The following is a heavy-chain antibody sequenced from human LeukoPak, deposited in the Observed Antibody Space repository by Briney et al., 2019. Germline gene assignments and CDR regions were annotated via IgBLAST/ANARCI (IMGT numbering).Heavy chain of an antibody. J-gene: IGHJ4*02. CDR1: GYTFTSYY. D-gene: IGHD3-22*01. V-gene: IGHV1-46*01. CDR3: ARGKGGIYYDSRAFFDY. Sequence: ASVKVSCKASGYTFTSYYMHWVRQAPGQGLEWMGIINPSGGSTSYAQKFQGRVTMTRDTSTSTVYMELSRLRSDDTAVYYCARGKGGIYYDSRAFFDYWGQGTLVTVSS. CDR2: INPSGGST.